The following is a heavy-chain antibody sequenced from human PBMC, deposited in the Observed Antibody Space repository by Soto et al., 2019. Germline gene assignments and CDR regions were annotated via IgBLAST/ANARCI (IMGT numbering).Heavy chain of an antibody. CDR2: IYYSGST. CDR1: GGSISSGGYY. J-gene: IGHJ6*03. D-gene: IGHD6-6*01. Sequence: PSETLSLTCTVSGGSISSGGYYWSWIRQHPGKGLKWIGYIYYSGSTNYNPSLKSRVTISVDTSKNQFSLKLSSVTAADTAVYYCARLHAIAASPYYYYYMDVWGKGTTVNVSS. V-gene: IGHV4-61*08. CDR3: ARLHAIAASPYYYYYMDV.